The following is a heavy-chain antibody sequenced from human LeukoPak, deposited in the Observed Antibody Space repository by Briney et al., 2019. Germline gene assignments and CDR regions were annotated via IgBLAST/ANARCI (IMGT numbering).Heavy chain of an antibody. J-gene: IGHJ5*02. Sequence: TSETLSLTCAVYGGSFSGYYWSWIRQPPGKGLEWIGEINHSGSTNYNPSLKSRVTMSVDTSKNQFSLKLSSVTAADTAVYYCARVYIAASTWFDPWGQGTLVTVSS. CDR1: GGSFSGYY. CDR3: ARVYIAASTWFDP. D-gene: IGHD6-13*01. V-gene: IGHV4-34*01. CDR2: INHSGST.